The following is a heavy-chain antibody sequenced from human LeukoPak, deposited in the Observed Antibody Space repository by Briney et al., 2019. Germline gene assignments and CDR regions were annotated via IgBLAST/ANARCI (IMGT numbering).Heavy chain of an antibody. V-gene: IGHV3-30*02. CDR1: GFTFSSYG. J-gene: IGHJ3*02. D-gene: IGHD6-13*01. CDR2: IRYDGSNK. CDR3: AKERSPITAALGAFDI. Sequence: GGSLRLSCAASGFTFSSYGMHWVRQAPGKGLEWVAFIRYDGSNKYYADSVKGRFTISRDNSKNTLYLQMNSLRAEDTAVYYCAKERSPITAALGAFDIWGQGTMVTVSS.